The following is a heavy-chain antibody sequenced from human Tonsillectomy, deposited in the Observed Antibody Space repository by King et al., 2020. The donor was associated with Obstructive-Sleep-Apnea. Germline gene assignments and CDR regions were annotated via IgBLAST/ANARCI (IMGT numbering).Heavy chain of an antibody. D-gene: IGHD5-18*01. J-gene: IGHJ4*02. Sequence: VQLVESGGGLVRPGGSLRLSCAASGFSFSTYWMTWVRQAPGKGLEWLANIRQDGTEMCYVASVKGRLTSSRDNAKNSLYLQMNSLRAEDTAVYYCARENDNDTYGYSHYFDYWGQGTLVTVSS. V-gene: IGHV3-7*03. CDR2: IRQDGTEM. CDR3: ARENDNDTYGYSHYFDY. CDR1: GFSFSTYW.